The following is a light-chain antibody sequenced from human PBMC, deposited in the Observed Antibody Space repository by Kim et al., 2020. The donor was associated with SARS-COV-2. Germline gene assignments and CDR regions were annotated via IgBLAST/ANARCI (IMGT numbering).Light chain of an antibody. Sequence: DIQMTQSPSSLSASVGDRVTITCRASQSISRYLNWYQQKPGKAPKPLIYAASSLQSGVPSRFSGSGSGTDFTLTISSLQPEDFATYYCQQSYSTPPITFGQGTRLEIK. CDR2: AAS. J-gene: IGKJ5*01. CDR3: QQSYSTPPIT. CDR1: QSISRY. V-gene: IGKV1-39*01.